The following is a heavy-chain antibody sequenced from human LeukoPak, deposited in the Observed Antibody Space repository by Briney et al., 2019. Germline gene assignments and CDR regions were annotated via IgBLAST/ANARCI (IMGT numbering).Heavy chain of an antibody. D-gene: IGHD3-3*01. CDR1: GFTFSSYA. CDR3: AKDLVELDFWSGSCNEG. V-gene: IGHV3-23*01. Sequence: GGSLRLSCAASGFTFSSYAMSWVRQAPGKGLEWVSAISGSGGSTYYADSVKGRFTISRDNSKNTLYLQMNSLRAEDTAVYYCAKDLVELDFWSGSCNEGWGQGTLVTVSS. J-gene: IGHJ4*02. CDR2: ISGSGGST.